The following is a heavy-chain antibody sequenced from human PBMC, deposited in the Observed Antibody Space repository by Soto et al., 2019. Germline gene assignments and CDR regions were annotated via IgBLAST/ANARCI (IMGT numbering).Heavy chain of an antibody. Sequence: EVQLVETGGGLIQPAGSLRLSCAASGFTVSDNYMSWVRQAPGKGLEWVSVTNGGGYTDYADSVKGRFTVSRDNSKNTLYLQMTSLRVEDTAVYYWVKDQSEWGQGTLVAVSS. J-gene: IGHJ4*02. CDR3: VKDQSE. CDR2: TNGGGYT. V-gene: IGHV3-53*02. CDR1: GFTVSDNY.